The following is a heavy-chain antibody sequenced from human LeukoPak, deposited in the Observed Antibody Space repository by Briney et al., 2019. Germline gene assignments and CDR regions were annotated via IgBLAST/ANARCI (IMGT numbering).Heavy chain of an antibody. CDR2: MYYSGST. J-gene: IGHJ4*02. CDR3: ARHRASRITGTVDH. D-gene: IGHD1-20*01. CDR1: GGSIRSSSYY. V-gene: IGHV4-39*01. Sequence: SETLSLTCVVSGGSIRSSSYYWGWIRQPPGKGLEWIGTMYYSGSTYYNPSLESRVTVSIDTSKNQFSLKLSSVTAADTAMYYCARHRASRITGTVDHWGQGTQVTVSS.